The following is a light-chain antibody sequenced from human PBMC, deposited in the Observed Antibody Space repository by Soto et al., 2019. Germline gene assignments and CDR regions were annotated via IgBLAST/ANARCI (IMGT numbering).Light chain of an antibody. V-gene: IGLV2-14*01. CDR1: SSDVGGYNY. J-gene: IGLJ1*01. CDR3: SSYTSSSTIAV. CDR2: DVS. Sequence: QSALTQPASVSGSPGQSITISCTGTSSDVGGYNYVSWCQQHPGKAPKLMIYDVSNRPSGVSNRFSGSKSGNTASLTISGLQAEDEADYYCSSYTSSSTIAVFGTGTKVTVL.